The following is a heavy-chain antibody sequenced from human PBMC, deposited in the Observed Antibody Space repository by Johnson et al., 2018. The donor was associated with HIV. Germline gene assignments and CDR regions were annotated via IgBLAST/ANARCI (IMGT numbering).Heavy chain of an antibody. V-gene: IGHV3-15*01. J-gene: IGHJ3*02. CDR1: GFPFSNAW. Sequence: EVQLVESGGGLVKPGGSLRLSCRASGFPFSNAWMTWVRQAPGKGLEWVGRIKSESDGGTTDYAAPVNGRFTISRDDSKNTLYLQMSSLRTEDAGVYYCTTEGDAFDIWGQGTMVTVSS. CDR3: TTEGDAFDI. CDR2: IKSESDGGTT.